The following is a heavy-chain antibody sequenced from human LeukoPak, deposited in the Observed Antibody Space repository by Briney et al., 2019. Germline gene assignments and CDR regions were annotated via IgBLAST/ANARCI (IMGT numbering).Heavy chain of an antibody. Sequence: GGSLRLSCAASGVTFSSYAMSWVRQAPGKGLEWVSAISGSGGSTYYADSVKGRFTISRDNSWNTLYLQMSSPRAEDTAVYYCAKDQVISGSEASDIWGQGTMVTVSS. CDR3: AKDQVISGSEASDI. CDR1: GVTFSSYA. V-gene: IGHV3-23*01. CDR2: ISGSGGST. J-gene: IGHJ3*02. D-gene: IGHD2-21*01.